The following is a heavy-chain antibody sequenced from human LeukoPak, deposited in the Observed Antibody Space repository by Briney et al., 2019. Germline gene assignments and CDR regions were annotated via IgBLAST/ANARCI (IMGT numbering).Heavy chain of an antibody. J-gene: IGHJ4*02. CDR3: ARGRPVTGSFYFDY. V-gene: IGHV4-59*01. CDR2: IHASGST. Sequence: SETLSLTCTVSGGSISGYFWSWIRQPSGKGLEWIGYIHASGSTNQSPSLKSRVTISVDTSKNQFSLKLTSVTAADTAVYYCARGRPVTGSFYFDYWGQGTLVTVSS. D-gene: IGHD1-26*01. CDR1: GGSISGYF.